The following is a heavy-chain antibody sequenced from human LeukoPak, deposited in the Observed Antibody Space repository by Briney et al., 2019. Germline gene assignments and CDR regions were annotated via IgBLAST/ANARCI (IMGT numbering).Heavy chain of an antibody. CDR2: ISGTGTTI. V-gene: IGHV3-11*04. D-gene: IGHD3-22*01. CDR1: GLTFSDYY. J-gene: IGHJ4*02. CDR3: AVQITMIVVVPYFDH. Sequence: GGSLRLSRAASGLTFSDYYMTWIRQAPGKGLEWVSSISGTGTTIYSADSVRGRFTVSRDNARNSLFLHMNSLRAEDTAVYYCAVQITMIVVVPYFDHGHKGTLVTVSS.